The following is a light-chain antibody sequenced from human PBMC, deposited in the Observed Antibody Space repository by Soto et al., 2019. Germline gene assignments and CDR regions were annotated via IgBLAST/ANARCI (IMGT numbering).Light chain of an antibody. CDR3: LTWDSSLSVAV. V-gene: IGLV1-51*01. CDR2: DND. Sequence: QSVLTQPPSVSAAPGQKVTISCSGSSSNIGNNYVSWYQHLPGTAPKLLIYDNDKRPSGIPDRFSGSKSGASATLDITGLQTGDEADFYCLTWDSSLSVAVFXTGTNVTVL. J-gene: IGLJ1*01. CDR1: SSNIGNNY.